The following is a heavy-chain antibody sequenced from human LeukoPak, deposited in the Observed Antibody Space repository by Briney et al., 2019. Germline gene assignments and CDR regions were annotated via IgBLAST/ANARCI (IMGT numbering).Heavy chain of an antibody. Sequence: GGSLRLSCAASGFTLSSYAMSWVRQAPGKGLEWVSAISGNGDSTYYADSVKGRLTISRDNSKNTLYLQMNSLRAEDTAVYNCARGRGSYSLDYWGQGTLVTVS. CDR1: GFTLSSYA. D-gene: IGHD3-10*01. J-gene: IGHJ4*02. CDR3: ARGRGSYSLDY. CDR2: ISGNGDST. V-gene: IGHV3-23*01.